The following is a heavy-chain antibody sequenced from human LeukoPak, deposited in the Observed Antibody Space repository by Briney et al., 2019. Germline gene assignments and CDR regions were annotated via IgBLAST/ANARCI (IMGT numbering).Heavy chain of an antibody. CDR3: ATTDDYGDYFDY. V-gene: IGHV3-66*01. CDR2: LHSDGVT. CDR1: GISVSSNY. J-gene: IGHJ4*02. Sequence: GGSLRLSCAASGISVSSNYMSWVRQAPGEGLEWVSVLHSDGVTYYADSVKGRFTISRDRSKNTLFLQMNSLRVEDTAVYHCATTDDYGDYFDYWGQGTLVTVSS. D-gene: IGHD4-17*01.